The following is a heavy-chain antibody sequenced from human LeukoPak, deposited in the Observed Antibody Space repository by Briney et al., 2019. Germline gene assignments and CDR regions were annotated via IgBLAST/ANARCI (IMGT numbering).Heavy chain of an antibody. CDR2: IWYDGSNK. CDR3: AKGSQLGVRFADY. J-gene: IGHJ4*02. CDR1: GFTFSSYG. D-gene: IGHD3-3*01. V-gene: IGHV3-33*06. Sequence: PGGSLRLSCAASGFTFSSYGMHWVRQAPGKGLEWVAVIWYDGSNKYYADSVKGRFTISRDNSKNTLYLQMNSLRVEDTAVYYCAKGSQLGVRFADYWGQGTLVTVSS.